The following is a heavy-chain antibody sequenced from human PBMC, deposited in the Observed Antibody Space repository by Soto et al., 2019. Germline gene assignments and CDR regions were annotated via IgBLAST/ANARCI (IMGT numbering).Heavy chain of an antibody. V-gene: IGHV3-33*06. CDR2: IWYDGSNK. CDR3: AKDSPTMVRGVIMYYFDY. CDR1: GFTFSSYG. Sequence: GGSLRLSCAASGFTFSSYGMHWVRQAPGKGLEWVAVIWYDGSNKYYADSLKGRFTISRDNSKNTLYLQMNSLRAEDTAVYYCAKDSPTMVRGVIMYYFDYWGQGTLVTVSS. D-gene: IGHD3-10*01. J-gene: IGHJ4*02.